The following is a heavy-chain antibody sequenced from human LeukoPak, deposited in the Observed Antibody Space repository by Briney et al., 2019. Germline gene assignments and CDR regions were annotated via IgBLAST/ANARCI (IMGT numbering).Heavy chain of an antibody. J-gene: IGHJ4*02. V-gene: IGHV1-69*04. CDR1: GGTFSSYA. CDR3: ARGNIGVGARFGY. CDR2: IIPILGIA. D-gene: IGHD1-26*01. Sequence: SVKVSCNASGGTFSSYAISWVRQAPGQGLEWMGRIIPILGIANYAQKFQGRVTITADKSTSTAYMELSSLRSEDTAVYCCARGNIGVGARFGYWGQGTLVTVSS.